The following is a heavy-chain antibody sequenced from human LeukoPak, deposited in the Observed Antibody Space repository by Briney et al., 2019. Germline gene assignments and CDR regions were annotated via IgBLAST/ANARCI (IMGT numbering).Heavy chain of an antibody. D-gene: IGHD2-15*01. Sequence: SETLSLTCTVSGGSISSGSYYWSWIRQPPGKGLEWIGYNYYSGSANYNPSLKSRVTISVDTSKNQFSLKLSSVTAADTAVYYCARVLGYCSGGSCPGYFQHWGQGTLVTVSS. J-gene: IGHJ1*01. CDR3: ARVLGYCSGGSCPGYFQH. CDR2: NYYSGSA. CDR1: GGSISSGSYY. V-gene: IGHV4-61*01.